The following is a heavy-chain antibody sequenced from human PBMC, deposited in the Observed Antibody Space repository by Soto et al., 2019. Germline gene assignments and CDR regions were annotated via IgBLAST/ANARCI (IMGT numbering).Heavy chain of an antibody. Sequence: ASVKVSCKASGATLNTFINYGITWVRQAPGQGLEWMGGIIPVFGTPHYAQKFQGRVTMTADKSTNTAYMELRSLRSEDTAMYFCATSYGSGYRAFDSWGQGALVTVSS. CDR2: IIPVFGTP. CDR1: GATLNTFINYG. J-gene: IGHJ4*02. D-gene: IGHD3-10*01. CDR3: ATSYGSGYRAFDS. V-gene: IGHV1-69*06.